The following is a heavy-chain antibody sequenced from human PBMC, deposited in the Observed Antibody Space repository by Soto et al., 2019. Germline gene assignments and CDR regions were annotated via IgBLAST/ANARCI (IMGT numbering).Heavy chain of an antibody. CDR1: GGSMSRYY. J-gene: IGHJ5*02. V-gene: IGHV4-59*01. CDR2: THYTGST. D-gene: IGHD1-1*01. CDR3: ARDLTISSTDGPLDP. Sequence: PSETLSLTCTVSGGSMSRYYWTWIRQPPGKGLEWIGNTHYTGSTNYNPSLKSRVTILLGTSTSQFSLKVSSATAADTAVYYCARDLTISSTDGPLDPWGHGTLVTVSS.